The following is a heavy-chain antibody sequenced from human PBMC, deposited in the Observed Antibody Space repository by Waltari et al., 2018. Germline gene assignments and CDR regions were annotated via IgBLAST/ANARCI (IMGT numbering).Heavy chain of an antibody. V-gene: IGHV3-23*01. CDR3: AKGRVPAAAIYYFDT. Sequence: EVQLLESGGGLVQPGGSLRLSCAASGFTFSRSALIWVRQAPGKGPEWVSAISGTGGSAYSADSVKGRFTISRDNSENTLYLQMNSLRVEDTAMYYCAKGRVPAAAIYYFDTWGQGTLVTVSS. D-gene: IGHD2-2*01. J-gene: IGHJ4*02. CDR2: ISGTGGSA. CDR1: GFTFSRSA.